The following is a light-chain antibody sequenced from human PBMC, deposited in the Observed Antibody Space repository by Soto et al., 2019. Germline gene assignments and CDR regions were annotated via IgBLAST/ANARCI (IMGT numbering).Light chain of an antibody. CDR2: GAS. CDR1: QSVDIN. CDR3: QQYRGWPRT. Sequence: EIVLTQSPATLSVSPGERVTLSCRASQSVDINLAWYQQKPGQAPRLLIYGASTRATDMPGRFRGSGAGAEFSLTISSLQSEDFDVYYCQQYRGWPRTFGQGTKVEIK. V-gene: IGKV3D-15*01. J-gene: IGKJ1*01.